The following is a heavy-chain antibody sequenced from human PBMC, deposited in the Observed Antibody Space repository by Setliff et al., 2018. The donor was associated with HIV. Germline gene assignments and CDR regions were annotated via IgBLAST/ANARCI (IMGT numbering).Heavy chain of an antibody. J-gene: IGHJ4*02. V-gene: IGHV4-30-4*01. Sequence: KTSETLSLTCTVSGGSISNSDHYWSWIRQSPGKGLEWIGYIHYSGSTYYNPSLKSRVTISVHTSQNQFSLRLTSVTAADTAVYYCAGYTSGWYAPYWGQGTLVTVSS. CDR3: AGYTSGWYAPY. CDR1: GGSISNSDHY. D-gene: IGHD6-19*01. CDR2: IHYSGST.